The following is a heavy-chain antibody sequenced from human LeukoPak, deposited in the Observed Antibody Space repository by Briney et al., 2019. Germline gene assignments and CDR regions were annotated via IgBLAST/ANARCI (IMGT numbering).Heavy chain of an antibody. D-gene: IGHD6-13*01. Sequence: SETLSLTCTVSGGSISSGSYYWSWIRQPAGKGLEWIGRIYTSGSTNYNPSLKSRVTISVDTSKNQFSLKLSSVTAADTAVYYRARVAGRHSSSWYFDYWGQGTLVTVSS. J-gene: IGHJ4*02. CDR2: IYTSGST. CDR3: ARVAGRHSSSWYFDY. V-gene: IGHV4-61*02. CDR1: GGSISSGSYY.